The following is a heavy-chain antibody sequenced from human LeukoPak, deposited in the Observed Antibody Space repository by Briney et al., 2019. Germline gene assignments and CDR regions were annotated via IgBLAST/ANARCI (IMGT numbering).Heavy chain of an antibody. CDR2: IYHSGST. Sequence: PSETLSLTCIVSGYSISSGYFWGWIRQPPGKGLEWIGRIYHSGSTYYYPSLKSRVTISVDTSKNQFSLKLSSVTAADTAVYYCARQIVASWFDPWGQGTLVTVSS. CDR3: ARQIVASWFDP. V-gene: IGHV4-38-2*02. J-gene: IGHJ5*02. D-gene: IGHD2-15*01. CDR1: GYSISSGYF.